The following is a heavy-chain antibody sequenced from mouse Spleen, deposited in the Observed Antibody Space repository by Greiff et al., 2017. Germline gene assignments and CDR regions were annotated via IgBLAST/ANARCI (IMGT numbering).Heavy chain of an antibody. Sequence: EVKLMESGPGLVKPSQSLSLTCSVTGYSITSGYYWNWIRQFPGNKLEWMGYISYDGSNNYNPSLKNRISITRDTSKNQFFLKLNSVTTEDTATYYCARGGNYYDGSPYYAMDYWGQGTSVTVSS. CDR2: ISYDGSN. V-gene: IGHV3-6*01. CDR1: GYSITSGYY. D-gene: IGHD1-1*01. J-gene: IGHJ4*01. CDR3: ARGGNYYDGSPYYAMDY.